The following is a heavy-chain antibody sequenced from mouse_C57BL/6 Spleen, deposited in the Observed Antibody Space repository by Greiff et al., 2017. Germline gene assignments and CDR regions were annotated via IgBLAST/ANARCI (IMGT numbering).Heavy chain of an antibody. J-gene: IGHJ4*01. V-gene: IGHV1-80*01. CDR1: GYAFSSYW. CDR2: IYPGDGDT. D-gene: IGHD1-1*01. CDR3: ARSYYGSSYNDAMDY. Sequence: QVHVKQSGAELVKPGASVKISCKASGYAFSSYWMNWVKQGPGTGLEWIGQIYPGDGDTNYNGKFKGKATLTADKSSSTAYMQLSSLTSEDSAVYFCARSYYGSSYNDAMDYWGQGTSVTVSS.